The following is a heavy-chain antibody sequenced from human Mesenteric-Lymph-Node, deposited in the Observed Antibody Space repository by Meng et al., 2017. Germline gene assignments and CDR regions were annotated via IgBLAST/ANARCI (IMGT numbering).Heavy chain of an antibody. CDR1: GFTFSSYE. D-gene: IGHD1-26*01. CDR3: ARDWRSGSYYVLGAFDI. V-gene: IGHV3-48*03. J-gene: IGHJ3*02. CDR2: ISSSGSTI. Sequence: GGSLRLSCAASGFTFSSYEMNWVRQAPGKGLEWVSYISSSGSTIYYADSVKGRFTISRDNAKNSLYLQMNSLRAEDTAVYYCARDWRSGSYYVLGAFDIWGQGTMVTVSS.